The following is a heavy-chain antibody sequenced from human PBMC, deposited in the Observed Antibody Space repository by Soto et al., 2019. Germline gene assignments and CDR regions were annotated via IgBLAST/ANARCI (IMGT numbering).Heavy chain of an antibody. Sequence: EVQLVESGGGLVQPGGSLRLACAVSGFTFSSYWMHCVRQAPGKGLVGVSRINGYGSTTGYADFVKGRVSISRASAKNTVYRQMNRLRDEDTAVDYCVRDLSGTTKFDYWGQGTLVTVSS. CDR3: VRDLSGTTKFDY. D-gene: IGHD4-17*01. CDR1: GFTFSSYW. J-gene: IGHJ4*02. CDR2: INGYGSTT. V-gene: IGHV3-74*01.